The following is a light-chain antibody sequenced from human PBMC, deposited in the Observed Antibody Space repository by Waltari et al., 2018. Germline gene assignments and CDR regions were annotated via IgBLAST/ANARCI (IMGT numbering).Light chain of an antibody. CDR2: GAS. CDR3: QQYSRSWT. CDR1: QSVTSTY. V-gene: IGKV3-20*01. J-gene: IGKJ1*01. Sequence: IVLTQSPGTLSLSPGERATLSCRASQSVTSTYFTWYQQKPGQAPSLLIYGASSRATGIPSMCTGSGSGTDFTLTISRLEPEDFAVYYCQQYSRSWTFGQGTKVEIK.